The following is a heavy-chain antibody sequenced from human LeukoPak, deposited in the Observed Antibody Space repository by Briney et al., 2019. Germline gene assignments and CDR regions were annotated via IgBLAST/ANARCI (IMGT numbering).Heavy chain of an antibody. CDR1: GFTISNNY. CDR2: IYSGGST. D-gene: IGHD6-19*01. CDR3: ARIERAVAAFDP. Sequence: GGSLRLSCAASGFTISNNYMNWVRQAPGRGLEWVSVIYSGGSTYYADSVKGGFTISRDNSKNTLYLQMNSLRAEDTAVYYCARIERAVAAFDPWGQGTLVTVSS. J-gene: IGHJ5*02. V-gene: IGHV3-66*01.